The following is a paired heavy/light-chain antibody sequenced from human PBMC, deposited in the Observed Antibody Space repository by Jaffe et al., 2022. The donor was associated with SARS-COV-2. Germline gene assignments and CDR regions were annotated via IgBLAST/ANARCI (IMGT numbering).Light chain of an antibody. Sequence: EIVMTQSPATLSVSPGERATLSCRASQSVSSNLAWYQQKPGQAPRLLIYGASTRATGIPVRFSGSGSGTEFTLTISSLQPEDFAVYYCQQYNNWPRTFGQGTKVEIK. CDR1: QSVSSN. V-gene: IGKV3-15*01. CDR3: QQYNNWPRT. J-gene: IGKJ1*01. CDR2: GAS.
Heavy chain of an antibody. CDR2: ISGGDGST. J-gene: IGHJ4*02. CDR1: GFIFSSNG. D-gene: IGHD1-1*01. Sequence: EVQLLESGGGLVQPGGSLRLSCAASGFIFSSNGMSWVRQAPGKGLEWVSAISGGDGSTFYADSVKGRFTISRDNSKNLLSLQMNDLRAEDTALYYCAKTGPYYFDYWGQGTLVTVSS. V-gene: IGHV3-23*01. CDR3: AKTGPYYFDY.